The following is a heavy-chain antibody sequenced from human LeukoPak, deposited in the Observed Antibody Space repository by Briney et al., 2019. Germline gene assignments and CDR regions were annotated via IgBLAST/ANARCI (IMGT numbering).Heavy chain of an antibody. CDR3: AREDIVGAMYGDRTHWFDP. V-gene: IGHV1-69*05. CDR2: IIPIFGTA. D-gene: IGHD1-26*01. Sequence: GASVKVSCKASGGTFSSYAISWVRQAPGQGLEWMGGIIPIFGTANYAQKFQGRVTITTDESTSTAYMELSSLRSEDTAVYYCAREDIVGAMYGDRTHWFDPWGQGTLVTDSS. J-gene: IGHJ5*02. CDR1: GGTFSSYA.